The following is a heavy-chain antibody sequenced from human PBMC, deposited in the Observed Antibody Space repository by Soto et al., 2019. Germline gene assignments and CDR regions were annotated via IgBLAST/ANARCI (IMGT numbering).Heavy chain of an antibody. CDR3: ARDSGNYVYYYYYMDV. CDR1: GYTFTSYG. D-gene: IGHD4-4*01. V-gene: IGHV1-18*01. Sequence: ASVKPSCKASGYTFTSYGISWVRQAPKQGLEWMGWISAYNGNTNYAQKLQGRVTMTTDTSTSTAYMELRSSVTAADTAVYYCARDSGNYVYYYYYMDVWGKGTTVTVSS. J-gene: IGHJ6*03. CDR2: ISAYNGNT.